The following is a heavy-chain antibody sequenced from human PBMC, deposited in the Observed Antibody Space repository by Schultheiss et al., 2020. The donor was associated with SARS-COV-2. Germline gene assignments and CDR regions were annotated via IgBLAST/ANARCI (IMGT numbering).Heavy chain of an antibody. CDR1: GYSITTGYF. D-gene: IGHD2-2*01. V-gene: IGHV4-38-2*02. J-gene: IGHJ5*02. CDR3: AREGPPAANILDP. CDR2: TYHTGRT. Sequence: SETLSLTCAVSGYSITTGYFWGWIRQTPGKGLEWIGNTYHTGRTYSNPSLKSRVTISVDTSKNQFSLKLSSVTAADTAVYYCAREGPPAANILDPWGQGTLVTVSS.